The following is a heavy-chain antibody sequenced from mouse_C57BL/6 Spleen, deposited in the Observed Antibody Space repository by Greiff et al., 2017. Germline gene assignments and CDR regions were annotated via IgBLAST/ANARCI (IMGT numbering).Heavy chain of an antibody. CDR3: ARWGYGSFPSFAY. J-gene: IGHJ3*01. Sequence: QVQLQQPGAELVKPGASVKLSCKASGYTFTSYWMQWVKQRPGQGLEWIGEIDPSDSYTNYNQKFKGKATLTVDTSSSTAYMQLSSLTSEDSAVYYGARWGYGSFPSFAYWGQGTLVTVSA. D-gene: IGHD1-1*01. CDR2: IDPSDSYT. CDR1: GYTFTSYW. V-gene: IGHV1-50*01.